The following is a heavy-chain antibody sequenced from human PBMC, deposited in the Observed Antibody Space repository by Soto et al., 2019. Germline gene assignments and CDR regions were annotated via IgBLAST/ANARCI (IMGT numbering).Heavy chain of an antibody. CDR1: GFTFRSYA. Sequence: EVQLLESGGGLVQPGGSLILSCAASGFTFRSYAMSWVRQAPGMGLEWVSVISGSGYATYYADSVKGRFTVSRDNSNNAVYLQMNSLRAEDTDVYYCAKEETVLVNYYYYYGMDVWGQGTTVTVSS. CDR2: ISGSGYAT. CDR3: AKEETVLVNYYYYYGMDV. V-gene: IGHV3-23*01. J-gene: IGHJ6*02. D-gene: IGHD4-17*01.